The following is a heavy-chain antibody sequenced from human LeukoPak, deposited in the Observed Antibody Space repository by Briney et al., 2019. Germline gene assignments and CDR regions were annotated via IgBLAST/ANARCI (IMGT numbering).Heavy chain of an antibody. V-gene: IGHV1-18*01. CDR3: ASGPGYSYGYDY. CDR2: ISAYNGNT. Sequence: ASVKVSCKASGYTFASYGLSWVRQAPGQGLEWMGWISAYNGNTNYAQNLQGRVTMTTDTSTSTAYMELRSLRSDDTAVYYGASGPGYSYGYDYWGQGTLVTVSS. D-gene: IGHD5-18*01. CDR1: GYTFASYG. J-gene: IGHJ4*02.